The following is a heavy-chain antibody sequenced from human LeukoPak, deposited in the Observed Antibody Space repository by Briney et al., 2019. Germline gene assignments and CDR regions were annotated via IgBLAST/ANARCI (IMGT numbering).Heavy chain of an antibody. CDR1: GGSFSSSSYY. D-gene: IGHD2-2*01. CDR2: IYYSGST. Sequence: PSETLSLTCTVSGGSFSSSSYYWGWIRQPPGKGLEWIGSIYYSGSTYYNPSLKSRVTIFVDTPKNQFSLKLSSVTAADTAVYYCARHFSTPVVPVAPYFDYWGQGTLVTVSS. CDR3: ARHFSTPVVPVAPYFDY. J-gene: IGHJ4*02. V-gene: IGHV4-39*01.